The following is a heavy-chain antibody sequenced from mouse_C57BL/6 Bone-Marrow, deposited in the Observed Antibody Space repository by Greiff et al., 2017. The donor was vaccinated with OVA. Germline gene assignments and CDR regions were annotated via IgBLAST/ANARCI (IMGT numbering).Heavy chain of an antibody. V-gene: IGHV1-7*01. CDR3: ARFRHYYGSTLDY. D-gene: IGHD1-1*01. CDR2: INPSSGYT. J-gene: IGHJ2*01. CDR1: GYTFTGYW. Sequence: QVQLQQSGAELAKPGASVKLSCKASGYTFTGYWMHWVKQRPGKGLEWIGYINPSSGYTKYNQKFKDKATLTADKSSSTAYMQLSSLAYEDSAVYYCARFRHYYGSTLDYWGQGTTLTVSS.